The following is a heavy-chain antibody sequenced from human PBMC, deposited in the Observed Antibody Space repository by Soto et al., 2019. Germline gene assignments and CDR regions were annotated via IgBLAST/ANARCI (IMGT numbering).Heavy chain of an antibody. CDR3: ARRLRGYGDPFYS. CDR1: GFILSDHY. CDR2: IRNKANSYTT. Sequence: GGSLRLSCAASGFILSDHYMDWVRQAPGKGLEWVGRIRNKANSYTTEYAASVKGRFTISTDDSKNSLYLQMNSLKTEDTAVYYCARRLRGYGDPFYSWGQGTLVTVSS. D-gene: IGHD4-17*01. J-gene: IGHJ5*01. V-gene: IGHV3-72*01.